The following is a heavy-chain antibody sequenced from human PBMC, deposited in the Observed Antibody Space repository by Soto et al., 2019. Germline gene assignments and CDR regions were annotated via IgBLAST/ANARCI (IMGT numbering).Heavy chain of an antibody. D-gene: IGHD2-2*01. CDR3: GRVAQGTYPFDF. V-gene: IGHV3-74*01. CDR1: GFTFSSYW. CDR2: TNSDVRTT. J-gene: IGHJ4*02. Sequence: EVQLVESGGGLVQPGGSLRLSCAASGFTFSSYWMHWVRHAPGKGLVWVSRTNSDVRTTSYVDSVKGRFTISRDNAKNTLYLKRNSLRAEDTAVYYFGRVAQGTYPFDFCGQGTLVSVSS.